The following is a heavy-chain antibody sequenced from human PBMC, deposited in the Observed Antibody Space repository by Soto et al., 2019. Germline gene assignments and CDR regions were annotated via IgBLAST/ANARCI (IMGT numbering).Heavy chain of an antibody. CDR1: GFTFSSYA. CDR3: AKDQYDILTGSSDY. Sequence: GGSLRLSCAASGFTFSSYAMSWVRQAPGKGLEWVSAISGSGGSTYYADSVKGRFTISRDNSKNTLYLQMNSLRAEDTAVYYCAKDQYDILTGSSDYWGQGTLVTVSS. V-gene: IGHV3-23*01. J-gene: IGHJ4*02. CDR2: ISGSGGST. D-gene: IGHD3-9*01.